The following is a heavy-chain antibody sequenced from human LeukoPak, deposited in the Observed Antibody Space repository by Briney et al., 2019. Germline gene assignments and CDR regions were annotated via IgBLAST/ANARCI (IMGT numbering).Heavy chain of an antibody. J-gene: IGHJ3*02. D-gene: IGHD3-10*01. CDR3: ATWTVLLRAFDI. CDR2: FDPEDGET. CDR1: GYTLTELS. V-gene: IGHV1-24*01. Sequence: ASVKVSCKVSGYTLTELSMHWVRQAPGKGLEWIGGFDPEDGETIYAQKFQGRVTMTEDTSTDTAYMELSSLRSEDTAVYYCATWTVLLRAFDIWGQGTMVTVSS.